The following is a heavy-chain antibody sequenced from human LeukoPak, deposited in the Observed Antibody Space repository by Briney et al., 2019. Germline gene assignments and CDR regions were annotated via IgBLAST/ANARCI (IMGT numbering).Heavy chain of an antibody. D-gene: IGHD6-13*01. CDR2: IIPILGIA. Sequence: VASVKVSCKAPGGTFSSYAISWVRQAPGQGLEGMGRIIPILGIANYAQKFQGRVTITADKSTSTAYMELSSLRSEDTAVYYCARSIAAAGTIFFDYWGQGTLVTVSS. CDR3: ARSIAAAGTIFFDY. J-gene: IGHJ4*02. CDR1: GGTFSSYA. V-gene: IGHV1-69*10.